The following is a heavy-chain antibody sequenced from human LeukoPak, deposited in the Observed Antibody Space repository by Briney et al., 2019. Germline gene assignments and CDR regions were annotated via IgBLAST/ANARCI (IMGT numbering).Heavy chain of an antibody. V-gene: IGHV3-23*01. J-gene: IGHJ4*02. CDR3: AKGAATAGILDY. CDR1: GFTFSSYA. CDR2: ITSGGST. Sequence: PGGSLRLSCAASGFTFSSYAMSWVRQAPGKGLEWVSTITSGGSTYYSDSVKDRFTISRDNSKNTLYLQMNSLRAEDKAVYYCAKGAATAGILDYWGQGTLVTVSS. D-gene: IGHD6-13*01.